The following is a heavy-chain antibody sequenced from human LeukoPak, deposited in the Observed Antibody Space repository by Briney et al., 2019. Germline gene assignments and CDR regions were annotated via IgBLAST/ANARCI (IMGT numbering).Heavy chain of an antibody. CDR3: ARGLQAGGYFDY. J-gene: IGHJ4*02. D-gene: IGHD2-15*01. V-gene: IGHV3-23*01. CDR1: GFTFSSYA. Sequence: PGGPLRLSCAASGFTFSSYAMSWVRQAPGKGLEWVSAISGSGGSTYYADSVKGRFTISRDNSKNTLYLQMNSLRAEDTAVYYCARGLQAGGYFDYWGQGTLVTVSS. CDR2: ISGSGGST.